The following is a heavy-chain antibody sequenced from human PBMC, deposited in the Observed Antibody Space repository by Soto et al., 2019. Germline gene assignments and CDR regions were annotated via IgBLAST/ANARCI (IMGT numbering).Heavy chain of an antibody. CDR1: GGSISSYY. Sequence: SETLSLTCTVSGGSISSYYWSWIRQPPGKGLEWIGYIYYSGSTNYNPSLKSRVTISVDTSKNQFSLKLSSVTAADTAVYYCARVKGYYDYVWGSYRYPTYFDYWGQGTLVTVSS. J-gene: IGHJ4*02. CDR2: IYYSGST. V-gene: IGHV4-59*01. CDR3: ARVKGYYDYVWGSYRYPTYFDY. D-gene: IGHD3-16*02.